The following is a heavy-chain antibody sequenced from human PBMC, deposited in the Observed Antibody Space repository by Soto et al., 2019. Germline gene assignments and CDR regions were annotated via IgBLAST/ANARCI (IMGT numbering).Heavy chain of an antibody. CDR3: ARARGLLWFGEFTMSGWFDP. V-gene: IGHV3-7*05. Sequence: GGSLRLSCAASGFTFSSYWMSWVRQAPGKGLEWVANIKQDGSEKYYVDSVKDRFTISRDNAKNSLYLQMNSLRAEDTAVYYCARARGLLWFGEFTMSGWFDPWGQGTLVTVSS. D-gene: IGHD3-10*01. CDR1: GFTFSSYW. J-gene: IGHJ5*02. CDR2: IKQDGSEK.